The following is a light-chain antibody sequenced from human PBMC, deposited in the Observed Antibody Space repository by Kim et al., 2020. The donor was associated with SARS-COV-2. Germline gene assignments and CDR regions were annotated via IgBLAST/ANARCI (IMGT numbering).Light chain of an antibody. CDR1: SGHSSYI. V-gene: IGLV4-60*03. Sequence: LVLTQSSSASASLGSSVKLTCTLSSGHSSYIIAWHQQQPGKAPRYLMKLEGSGNSNKGSGVPDRFSGSSSGADRYLTISNLQSEDEADYYCETWDSNTRVFGGGTQLTVL. J-gene: IGLJ3*02. CDR3: ETWDSNTRV. CDR2: LEGSGNS.